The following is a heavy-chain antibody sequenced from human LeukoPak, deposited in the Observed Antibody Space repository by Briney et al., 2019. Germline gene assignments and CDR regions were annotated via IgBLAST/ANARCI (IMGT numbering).Heavy chain of an antibody. J-gene: IGHJ4*02. CDR3: AREHDFWSGYYRGGGFDY. CDR1: GGSFSGYY. Sequence: SETLSLTCAVYGGSFSGYYWSWIRQPPGKGLEWIGEINHSGSTNYNPSLKSRVTISVDTSKNQFSLKLSSVTAADTAVYYCAREHDFWSGYYRGGGFDYWGQGTLVTVSS. CDR2: INHSGST. V-gene: IGHV4-34*01. D-gene: IGHD3-3*01.